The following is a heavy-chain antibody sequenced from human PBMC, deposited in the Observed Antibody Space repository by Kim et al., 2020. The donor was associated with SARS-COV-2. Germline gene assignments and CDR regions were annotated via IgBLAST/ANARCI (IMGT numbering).Heavy chain of an antibody. D-gene: IGHD2-15*01. CDR1: GFTFSSYW. CDR2: IKQDGSEK. V-gene: IGHV3-7*04. Sequence: GGSLRLSCAASGFTFSSYWMSWVRQAPGKGLEWVANIKQDGSEKYYVDSVKGRFTISRDNAKNSLYLQMNSLRAEDTAVYYCARGIVVVVAATVNFDYWGRGTLVTVSS. J-gene: IGHJ4*02. CDR3: ARGIVVVVAATVNFDY.